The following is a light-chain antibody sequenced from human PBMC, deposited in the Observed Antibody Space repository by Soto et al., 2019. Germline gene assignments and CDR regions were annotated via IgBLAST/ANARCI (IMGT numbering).Light chain of an antibody. V-gene: IGLV2-14*01. J-gene: IGLJ2*01. CDR3: SSYTSSSTVV. CDR2: DVS. CDR1: SSDVGGYNY. Sequence: QSALTQPASVSGAPGQSITISCTGTSSDVGGYNYVSWYQPHPGKAPKLMIYDVSNRPSGVSNRFSGSKSGNTASLTISGLQADDEADYYCSSYTSSSTVVFGGGTKLTVL.